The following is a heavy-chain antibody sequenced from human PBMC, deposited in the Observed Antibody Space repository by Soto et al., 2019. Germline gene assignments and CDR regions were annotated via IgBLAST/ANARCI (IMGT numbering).Heavy chain of an antibody. J-gene: IGHJ4*02. D-gene: IGHD7-27*01. Sequence: PGGSLRLSCAASGFTFNDYHVHWVRQTPDKGLEWVALIWSDGTKKFYADSVKGRFTISRDNSNNILYLQMNSLRAEDTAVYYCARIGTWALNFDYWGQGTLVTVSS. CDR1: GFTFNDYH. CDR3: ARIGTWALNFDY. CDR2: IWSDGTKK. V-gene: IGHV3-33*01.